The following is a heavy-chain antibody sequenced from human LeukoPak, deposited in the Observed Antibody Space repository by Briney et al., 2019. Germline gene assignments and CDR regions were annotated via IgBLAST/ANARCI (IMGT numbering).Heavy chain of an antibody. D-gene: IGHD3-22*01. CDR2: ISAYNGNT. J-gene: IGHJ3*02. V-gene: IGHV1-18*01. CDR1: GYTLTSYG. Sequence: ASVKVSCKASGYTLTSYGISWVRQAPGQGLEWMGWISAYNGNTNYAQKLQGRVTMTTDTSTSTAYMELRSLRSDDTAVYYCARDLHPIVVVITTDAFDIWGQGTMVTVSS. CDR3: ARDLHPIVVVITTDAFDI.